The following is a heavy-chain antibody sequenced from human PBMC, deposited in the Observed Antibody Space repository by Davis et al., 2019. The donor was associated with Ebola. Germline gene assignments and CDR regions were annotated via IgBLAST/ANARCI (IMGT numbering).Heavy chain of an antibody. Sequence: GGSLRLSCAASGFTFSSYGMHWVRQAPGKGLEWVSSISSSSSYIYYADSVKGRFTISRDNAKNSLYLQMNSLRAEDTAVYYCARVIVGATTYYYYGMDVWGQGTTVTVSS. D-gene: IGHD1-26*01. CDR3: ARVIVGATTYYYYGMDV. CDR2: ISSSSSYI. V-gene: IGHV3-21*01. CDR1: GFTFSSYG. J-gene: IGHJ6*02.